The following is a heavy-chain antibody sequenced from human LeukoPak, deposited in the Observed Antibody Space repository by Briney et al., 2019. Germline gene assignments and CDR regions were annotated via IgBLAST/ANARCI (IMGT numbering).Heavy chain of an antibody. Sequence: SVKVSCKASGGTFSSYAISWVRQAPGQGLEWMGGIIPIFGTANYAQKFQGRVTMTRDTSTSTVYMELSSLRSEDTAVYYCASGDLDQLLGPWGQGTLVTVSS. J-gene: IGHJ5*02. D-gene: IGHD2-2*01. CDR1: GGTFSSYA. CDR2: IIPIFGTA. V-gene: IGHV1-69*05. CDR3: ASGDLDQLLGP.